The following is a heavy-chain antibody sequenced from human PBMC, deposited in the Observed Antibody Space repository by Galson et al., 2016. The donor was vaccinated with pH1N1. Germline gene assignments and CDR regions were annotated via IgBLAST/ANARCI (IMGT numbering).Heavy chain of an antibody. CDR2: FDPEDGET. CDR3: ATEIFGGDAFDI. D-gene: IGHD3-3*01. J-gene: IGHJ3*02. V-gene: IGHV1-24*01. Sequence: SVKVSCKVSGYTLTELSMHWVRQAPGKGLEWMGGFDPEDGETIYAQKFQGRVTMTEDTSTDTAYMELSSLGYEDTAVYYCATEIFGGDAFDIWGQGTMVTVSS. CDR1: GYTLTELS.